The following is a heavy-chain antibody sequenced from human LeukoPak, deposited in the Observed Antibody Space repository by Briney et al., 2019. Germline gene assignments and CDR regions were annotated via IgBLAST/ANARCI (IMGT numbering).Heavy chain of an antibody. CDR3: AKDQYSSSYGY. V-gene: IGHV3-30*02. CDR1: GFTFSSYG. J-gene: IGHJ4*02. D-gene: IGHD6-13*01. CDR2: IRYDESNR. Sequence: GGSLRLSCAASGFTFSSYGMHWVSQAPGKGLEWVAFIRYDESNRYYVDSVKGRFTVSRDNSKNTLYLQMNSLRAEDTAVYYCAKDQYSSSYGYWGQGTLVTVSS.